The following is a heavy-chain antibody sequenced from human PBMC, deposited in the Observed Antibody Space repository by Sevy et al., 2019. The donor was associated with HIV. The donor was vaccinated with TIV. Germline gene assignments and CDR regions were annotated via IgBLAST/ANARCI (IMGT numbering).Heavy chain of an antibody. Sequence: ASVKVSCKASGYTFTGYYMHWVRQAPGQGLEWMAWINPNSGGTNYAQKFQGRVTMTRDTSISTAYMELSRLRSDDTAVYYCARVPTTYHFWSGYQYYFDYWGQGTLVTVSS. V-gene: IGHV1-2*02. CDR1: GYTFTGYY. CDR2: INPNSGGT. CDR3: ARVPTTYHFWSGYQYYFDY. D-gene: IGHD3-3*01. J-gene: IGHJ4*02.